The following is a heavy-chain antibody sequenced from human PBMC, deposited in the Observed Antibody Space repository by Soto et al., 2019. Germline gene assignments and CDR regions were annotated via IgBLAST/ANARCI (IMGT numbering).Heavy chain of an antibody. CDR3: ARAVGASADFDF. CDR2: VYHNGRP. D-gene: IGHD1-26*01. V-gene: IGHV4-30-2*01. CDR1: GGSFNSGGYS. J-gene: IGHJ4*02. Sequence: QLQLQESGSGLVKPSQTLSLTCSVSGGSFNSGGYSWSWIRQPPGQGLEWIGYVYHNGRPFYSPSLKGRVTISVDASKSQFSLDLSSVTAADTAVYYCARAVGASADFDFWGQGALVTVSS.